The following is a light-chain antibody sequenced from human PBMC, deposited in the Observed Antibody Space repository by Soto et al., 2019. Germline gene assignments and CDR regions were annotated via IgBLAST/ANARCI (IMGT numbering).Light chain of an antibody. CDR2: AAS. CDR1: QSVSNK. Sequence: EIVMTQSPATLSVSPGERSTLSCSSSQSVSNKLVWYQQKPGQAPRLLIYAASTRATGIPARFSGSGSGTDFTLTISSLEPEDFAVYYCQQRSTWPPITFGQGTRLEIK. V-gene: IGKV3-15*01. CDR3: QQRSTWPPIT. J-gene: IGKJ5*01.